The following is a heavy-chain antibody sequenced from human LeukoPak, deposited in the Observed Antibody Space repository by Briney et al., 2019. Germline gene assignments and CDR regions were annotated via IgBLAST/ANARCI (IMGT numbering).Heavy chain of an antibody. D-gene: IGHD5-18*01. Sequence: PGGSLRLSCAASGFTFSSCGMHWVRQAPGKGLEWVAFIRYDGTNNYYADSVKGRFTISRDNSKNTLYLQMNSLRVEDTAVYFCAQLFERGYTSYWGQGTLVTVSS. J-gene: IGHJ4*02. CDR1: GFTFSSCG. CDR3: AQLFERGYTSY. V-gene: IGHV3-30*02. CDR2: IRYDGTNN.